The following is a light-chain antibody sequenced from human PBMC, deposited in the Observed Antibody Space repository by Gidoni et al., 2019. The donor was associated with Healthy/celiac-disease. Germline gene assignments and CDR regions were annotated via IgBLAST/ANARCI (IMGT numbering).Light chain of an antibody. J-gene: IGLJ1*01. CDR2: EGS. V-gene: IGLV2-23*01. Sequence: QSALTQPASVSGSPGQSITISCTGTSSDVGSYNLFSWYQQHPGKAPKLMIYEGSKRPSPVSNRFSGSKSGNTASLTISGLQAEDEADYYCCSYAGSSTSLYVFGTGTKVTVL. CDR3: CSYAGSSTSLYV. CDR1: SSDVGSYNL.